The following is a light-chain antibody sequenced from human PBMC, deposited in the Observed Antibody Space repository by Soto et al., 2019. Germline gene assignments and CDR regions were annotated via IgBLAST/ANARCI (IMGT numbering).Light chain of an antibody. CDR1: ISNIGSKY. CDR2: RDD. CDR3: AAWDDSLNAWV. Sequence: QTVVTQPPSASKTPGQRVTIFCSGGISNIGSKYVYWYQHLPGAAPKLLIYRDDQRPSGVPDRFSGSKSGTSASLAISGLRSEDEADYYCAAWDDSLNAWVFGGGTKLTVL. V-gene: IGLV1-47*01. J-gene: IGLJ3*02.